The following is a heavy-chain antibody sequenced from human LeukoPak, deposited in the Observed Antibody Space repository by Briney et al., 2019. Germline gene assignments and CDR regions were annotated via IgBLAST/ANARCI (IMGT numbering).Heavy chain of an antibody. CDR2: IRYDGSNK. V-gene: IGHV3-30*02. Sequence: GGSLRLSCTASGFTFSDYYMSWIRQAPGKGLEWVAFIRYDGSNKYYADSVKGRFTISRDNSKNTLYLQMNSLRAEDTAVYYCATAPYYDILTGSQTDYWGQGTLVTVSS. D-gene: IGHD3-9*01. J-gene: IGHJ4*02. CDR1: GFTFSDYY. CDR3: ATAPYYDILTGSQTDY.